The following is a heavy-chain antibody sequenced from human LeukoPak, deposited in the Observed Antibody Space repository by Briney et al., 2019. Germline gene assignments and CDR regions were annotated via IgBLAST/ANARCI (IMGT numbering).Heavy chain of an antibody. D-gene: IGHD4-11*01. J-gene: IGHJ4*02. CDR2: INYSGST. CDR1: GGSFSGYY. V-gene: IGHV4-34*01. CDR3: ARRTTVTIPFGY. Sequence: PSEALSLTCAVYGGSFSGYYWSWIRQPPGKGLEWCGEINYSGSTNYNPSLKSRVTISVDKSKNQFSLKLSSVTAADTAVYYCARRTTVTIPFGYWGQGTLVTVSS.